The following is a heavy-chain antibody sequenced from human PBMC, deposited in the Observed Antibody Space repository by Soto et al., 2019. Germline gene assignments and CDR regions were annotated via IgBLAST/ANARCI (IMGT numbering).Heavy chain of an antibody. CDR1: GYTFTGYY. CDR2: INPNSGGT. CDR3: ARDIYDIHAFDI. J-gene: IGHJ3*02. Sequence: ASVKVSCKASGYTFTGYYMHWVRQAPGQGLEWMGWINPNSGGTNYAQKFQGRVTMTRDTSISTAYMELSRLRSDDTTVYYCARDIYDIHAFDIWGQGTMVTVSS. V-gene: IGHV1-2*02. D-gene: IGHD3-9*01.